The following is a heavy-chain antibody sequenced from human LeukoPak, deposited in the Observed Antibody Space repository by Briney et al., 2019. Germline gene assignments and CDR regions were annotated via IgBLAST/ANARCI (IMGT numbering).Heavy chain of an antibody. Sequence: GGSLRLSCAASGFTFSSYWMNWARQAPGKGLEWVASINHNGNVNYYVDSVKGRFTISRGNAKNSLYLQMSNLRAGDTAVYFCARGGGLDVWGQGATVTVSS. J-gene: IGHJ6*02. V-gene: IGHV3-7*03. CDR3: ARGGGLDV. CDR2: INHNGNVN. CDR1: GFTFSSYW. D-gene: IGHD3-16*01.